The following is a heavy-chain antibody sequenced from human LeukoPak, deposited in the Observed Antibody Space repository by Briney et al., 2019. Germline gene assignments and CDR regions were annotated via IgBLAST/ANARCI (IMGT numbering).Heavy chain of an antibody. CDR2: INPNSGGT. CDR3: ASGNGITMVRGVIGSFDY. D-gene: IGHD3-10*01. CDR1: GYTFTGYY. V-gene: IGHV1-2*02. J-gene: IGHJ4*02. Sequence: ASVKVSCKASGYTFTGYYMHWVRQAPGQGLEWMGWINPNSGGTNYAQKFQGRVTMTRDTSISTAYMELSRLRSDDTAVYYCASGNGITMVRGVIGSFDYWGQGTLVTVSS.